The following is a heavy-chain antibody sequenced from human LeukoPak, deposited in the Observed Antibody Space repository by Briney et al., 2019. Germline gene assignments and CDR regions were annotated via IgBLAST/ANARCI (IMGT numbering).Heavy chain of an antibody. J-gene: IGHJ4*02. D-gene: IGHD1-26*01. CDR3: ASAPPSGGATGYYFDY. V-gene: IGHV1-69*13. Sequence: GASVKVSCKASGGTFSSYAISWVRQAPGQGLEWMGGIIPIFGTANYAQKFQGRVTITADESTNTAYMELSSLRSEDTAVYYCASAPPSGGATGYYFDYWGQGTLVTVSS. CDR2: IIPIFGTA. CDR1: GGTFSSYA.